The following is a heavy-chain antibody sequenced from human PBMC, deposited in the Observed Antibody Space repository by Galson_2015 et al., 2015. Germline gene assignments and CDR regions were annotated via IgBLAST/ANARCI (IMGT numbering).Heavy chain of an antibody. CDR3: GRAVDSTGYYGLDV. CDR1: GFSVSSNY. J-gene: IGHJ6*02. D-gene: IGHD6-19*01. Sequence: SLRLSCAASGFSVSSNYMSWVRQAPGKGLEWVSIIYSDGTTYYEDSAKGRFTISRDNSKNTLYLQMDSLSAEDTAVYYCGRAVDSTGYYGLDVWGQGTTVTVSS. CDR2: IYSDGTT. V-gene: IGHV3-53*01.